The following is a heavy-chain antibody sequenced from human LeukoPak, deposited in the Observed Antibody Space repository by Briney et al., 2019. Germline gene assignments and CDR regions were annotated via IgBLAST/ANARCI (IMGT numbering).Heavy chain of an antibody. CDR1: AGSISSYY. V-gene: IGHV4-59*01. CDR2: IYYSGST. CDR3: AGFRGLNYYDSSGYYYLDY. Sequence: SETLSLTCPVSAGSISSYYWSWIRQPPGKGLEWIGYIYYSGSTNYNHYLKSRVTISVDTSKNQFSLKLSSVTAADTAVYYCAGFRGLNYYDSSGYYYLDYWGQGTLVTVSS. J-gene: IGHJ4*02. D-gene: IGHD3-22*01.